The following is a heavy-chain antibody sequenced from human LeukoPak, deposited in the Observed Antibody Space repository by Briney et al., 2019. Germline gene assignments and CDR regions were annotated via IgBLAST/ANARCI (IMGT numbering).Heavy chain of an antibody. CDR2: ISSSSTTI. CDR1: GFTFSIYS. Sequence: GGSLRLSCAASGFTFSIYSMNWVRQAPGKGLEWVSYISSSSTTIYYADSVKGRFTISRDNAKNSLYLQMNSLRAEDTAVYYCARGRFSDSSSSNFDYWGQGTLVTVSS. CDR3: ARGRFSDSSSSNFDY. V-gene: IGHV3-48*01. D-gene: IGHD6-6*01. J-gene: IGHJ4*02.